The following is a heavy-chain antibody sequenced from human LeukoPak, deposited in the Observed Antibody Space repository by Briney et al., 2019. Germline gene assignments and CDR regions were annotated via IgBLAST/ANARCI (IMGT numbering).Heavy chain of an antibody. J-gene: IGHJ4*02. V-gene: IGHV3-30*02. CDR1: GFTFSSYG. CDR2: IRYDGSNK. CDR3: AKDTGSGYDYFSYYFDY. Sequence: PGGSLRLSCAASGFTFSSYGMHWVRQAPGKGLEWVAFIRYDGSNKYYADSVKGRFTISRDNSKNTLYLHVNSLRPEDTAVYYCAKDTGSGYDYFSYYFDYWGQGTLVTVSS. D-gene: IGHD5-12*01.